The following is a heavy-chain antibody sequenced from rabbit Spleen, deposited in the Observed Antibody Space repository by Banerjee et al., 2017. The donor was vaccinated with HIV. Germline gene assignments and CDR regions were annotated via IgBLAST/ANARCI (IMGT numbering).Heavy chain of an antibody. CDR1: GFDFSSNA. D-gene: IGHD6-1*01. V-gene: IGHV1S47*01. CDR2: IDLGDGST. CDR3: ARLFAYAGYAGFGYATLDYFDL. J-gene: IGHJ4*01. Sequence: QEQLVESGGGLVRPEGSLTLSCKAAGFDFSSNAMCWVRQAPGKGLEWIACIDLGDGSTYDASWVNGRFSISRSTSLKTVTLQMTSLTAADTATYFCARLFAYAGYAGFGYATLDYFDLWGQGTLVTVS.